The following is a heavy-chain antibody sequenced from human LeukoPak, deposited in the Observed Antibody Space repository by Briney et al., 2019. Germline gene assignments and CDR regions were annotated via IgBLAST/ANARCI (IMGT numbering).Heavy chain of an antibody. CDR2: IYTSGST. J-gene: IGHJ5*02. D-gene: IGHD6-19*01. Sequence: SETLSLTCTVSGSSISSYYWSWIRQPAGKGLEWIGRIYTSGSTNYNPSLKSRVTMSVDTSKNQFSLKLCSVTAADTAVYYCARSYIAVAVCWFDPWGQGTLVTVSS. V-gene: IGHV4-4*07. CDR3: ARSYIAVAVCWFDP. CDR1: GSSISSYY.